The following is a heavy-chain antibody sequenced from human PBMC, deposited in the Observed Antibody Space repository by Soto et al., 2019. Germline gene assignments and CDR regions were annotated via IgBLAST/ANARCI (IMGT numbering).Heavy chain of an antibody. J-gene: IGHJ6*02. CDR1: GVSFNNNG. CDR3: ARVLYYGSGSYSPYGMDV. CDR2: VSPPFRTS. D-gene: IGHD3-10*01. V-gene: IGHV1-69*01. Sequence: QVQLVQSGAEVKKPGSSVKVSCKTSGVSFNNNGIGWVRQAPGHGLEWMGGVSPPFRTSHYARKFQGRISITADASTGTVNMELRSLTSEDTAQYYCARVLYYGSGSYSPYGMDVWGQGTTVTVSS.